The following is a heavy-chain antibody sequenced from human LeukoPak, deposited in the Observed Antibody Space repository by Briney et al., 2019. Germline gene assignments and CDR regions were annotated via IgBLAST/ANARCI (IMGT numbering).Heavy chain of an antibody. J-gene: IGHJ4*02. CDR2: IRGDGGMT. D-gene: IGHD6-25*01. V-gene: IGHV3-74*01. CDR1: EFTFSAYW. CDR3: ARENLAAAADY. Sequence: GGSLRLSCAASEFTFSAYWMHWVRQAPGKGLVWVSCIRGDGGMTNYADSVKGRFTISRDNAKNTLYLQMNSLRLEDTAVYYCARENLAAAADYWGQGTVVTVSS.